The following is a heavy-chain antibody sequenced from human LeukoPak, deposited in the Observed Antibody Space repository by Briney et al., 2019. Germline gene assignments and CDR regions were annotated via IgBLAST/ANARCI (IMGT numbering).Heavy chain of an antibody. CDR1: GGSISSYY. CDR3: ARVPYHHDSSGYYFDY. J-gene: IGHJ4*02. Sequence: SETLSLTCTVSGGSISSYYWSWIRQPPGKGLEWIGYIYYSGSTNYNPSLKSRVTISVDTSKNQFSLKLSSVTAADTAVYYCARVPYHHDSSGYYFDYWGQGTLVTVSS. V-gene: IGHV4-59*01. CDR2: IYYSGST. D-gene: IGHD3-22*01.